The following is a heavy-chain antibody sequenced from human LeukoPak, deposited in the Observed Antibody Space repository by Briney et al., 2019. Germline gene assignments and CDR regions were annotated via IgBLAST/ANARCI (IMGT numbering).Heavy chain of an antibody. CDR2: IRDDSDGT. D-gene: IGHD3-16*01. Sequence: GGSLRLSCAASGFTFNKSPMIWLRQAPGKGLEWISNIRDDSDGTTYADSVKGRFTISRDNAKNSLYLQINSLRAEDTAVYYCVKDLNWAFDYWGHGTLFTVSS. V-gene: IGHV3-48*01. CDR1: GFTFNKSP. J-gene: IGHJ4*01. CDR3: VKDLNWAFDY.